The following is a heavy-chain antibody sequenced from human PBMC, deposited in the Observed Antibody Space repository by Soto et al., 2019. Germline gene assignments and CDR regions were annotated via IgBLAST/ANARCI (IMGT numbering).Heavy chain of an antibody. D-gene: IGHD6-6*01. Sequence: EVQLLESGGGLVQPGGSLRLSCVGSGLTLSSYAMRWVRQAPGKGLEWVSTISTSGGSTYYADSVKGRFTISRDNSKNTLYLQMKSLRAEDTAVYYCAKSTPSITARYFDYWGQGTLVTVSS. J-gene: IGHJ4*02. CDR3: AKSTPSITARYFDY. CDR2: ISTSGGST. CDR1: GLTLSSYA. V-gene: IGHV3-23*01.